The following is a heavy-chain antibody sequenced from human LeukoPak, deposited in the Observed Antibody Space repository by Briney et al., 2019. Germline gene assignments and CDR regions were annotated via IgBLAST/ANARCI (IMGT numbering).Heavy chain of an antibody. J-gene: IGHJ4*02. CDR3: ARGRGYDSSGYYYY. D-gene: IGHD3-22*01. V-gene: IGHV3-30-3*01. CDR2: ISYDGSNK. Sequence: GGSLRLSCAASGFTFSSYAMHWVRQAPGKGLEWVAVISYDGSNKYYADSVKGRFTISRDNSKNTLYLQMNSLRAEDTAVYYCARGRGYDSSGYYYYWGQGTLVTVSS. CDR1: GFTFSSYA.